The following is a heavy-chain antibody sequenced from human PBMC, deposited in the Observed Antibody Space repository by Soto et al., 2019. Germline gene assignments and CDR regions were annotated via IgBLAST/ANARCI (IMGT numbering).Heavy chain of an antibody. CDR2: IIPIFGTA. CDR1: GGTFSSYA. CDR3: ARGHDGWLVAVNAFDI. Sequence: QVQLVQSGAEVKKPGSSVKVSCKASGGTFSSYAISWVRQAPGQGLEWMGGIIPIFGTANYAQKFQGRVTITADESTSTAYMELSSLRSKDTAVYYCARGHDGWLVAVNAFDIWGQGTMVTVSS. D-gene: IGHD6-19*01. V-gene: IGHV1-69*01. J-gene: IGHJ3*02.